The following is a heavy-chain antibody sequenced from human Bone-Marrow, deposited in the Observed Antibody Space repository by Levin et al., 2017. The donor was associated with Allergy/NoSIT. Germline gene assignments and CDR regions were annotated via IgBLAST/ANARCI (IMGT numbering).Heavy chain of an antibody. CDR3: AKGREPVEAVRFSIWYYYYYMDV. Sequence: QAGGSLRLSCAASGFTFSSYAMSWVRQAPGKGLEWVSAISGSGGSTYYADSVKGRFTISRDNSKNTLYLQMNSLRAEDTAVYYCAKGREPVEAVRFSIWYYYYYMDVWGKGTTVTVSS. J-gene: IGHJ6*03. V-gene: IGHV3-23*01. CDR2: ISGSGGST. CDR1: GFTFSSYA. D-gene: IGHD3-3*01.